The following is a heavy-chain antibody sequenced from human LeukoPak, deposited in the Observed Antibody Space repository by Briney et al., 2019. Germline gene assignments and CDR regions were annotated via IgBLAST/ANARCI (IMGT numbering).Heavy chain of an antibody. D-gene: IGHD2-8*01. V-gene: IGHV3-21*01. J-gene: IGHJ4*02. CDR2: ISSSSRNI. CDR1: GFTFSSHW. CDR3: ASQYCTDGVCSMAFDY. Sequence: GGSLRLSCAASGFTFSSHWMSWVRQAPGKGLEWVSSISSSSRNIYYADSMMGRFTISRDNAKNSLYLQMNSLRAEDTAVYYCASQYCTDGVCSMAFDYWGQGTLVTVSS.